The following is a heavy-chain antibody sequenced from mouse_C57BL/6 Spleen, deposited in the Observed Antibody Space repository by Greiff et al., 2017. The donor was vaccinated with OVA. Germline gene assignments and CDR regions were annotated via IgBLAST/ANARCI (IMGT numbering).Heavy chain of an antibody. CDR2: INPGSGGT. V-gene: IGHV1-54*01. CDR3: ARSGGNRYFDV. CDR1: GYAFTNYL. D-gene: IGHD2-1*01. J-gene: IGHJ1*03. Sequence: QVQLKQSGAELVRPGTSVKVSCKASGYAFTNYLIEWVKQRPGQGLEWIGVINPGSGGTNYNEKFKGKATLTADKSSSTAYMQLSSLTSEDSAVYFCARSGGNRYFDVWGTGTTVTVSS.